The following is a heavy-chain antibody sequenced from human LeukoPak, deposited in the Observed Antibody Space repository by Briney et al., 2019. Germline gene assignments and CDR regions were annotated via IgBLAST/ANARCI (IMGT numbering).Heavy chain of an antibody. J-gene: IGHJ5*02. CDR2: INPSGGST. Sequence: GASVKVSCKASGYTFTSYYMHWVRQAPGQGLEWMGIINPSGGSTIYAHKFQGRVTMTRDMSTSTVYMELNSLRSEDTAMYYCARGYSSSWYLGTPFDPWGQGTLVTVSS. D-gene: IGHD6-13*01. CDR1: GYTFTSYY. V-gene: IGHV1-46*01. CDR3: ARGYSSSWYLGTPFDP.